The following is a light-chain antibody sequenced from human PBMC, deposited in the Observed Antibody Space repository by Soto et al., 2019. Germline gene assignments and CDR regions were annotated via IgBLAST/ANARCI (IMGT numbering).Light chain of an antibody. Sequence: QSVLTQPPSASGTPGQRVTISCSGSISNIGRNTVHWYQHLPGTAPKLLIYSNHQRPSGVPDRVSGSKSGTSASLAISGLQSDDEADYYCAAWDDSLNGVVFGGGTKLTVL. V-gene: IGLV1-44*01. J-gene: IGLJ2*01. CDR3: AAWDDSLNGVV. CDR2: SNH. CDR1: ISNIGRNT.